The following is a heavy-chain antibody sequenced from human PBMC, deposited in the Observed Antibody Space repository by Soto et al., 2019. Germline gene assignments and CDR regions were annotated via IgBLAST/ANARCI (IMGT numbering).Heavy chain of an antibody. V-gene: IGHV1-3*01. CDR1: GYTFTSYA. CDR3: ARVKGRILEWLLHY. J-gene: IGHJ4*02. D-gene: IGHD3-3*01. Sequence: ASVKVSCKASGYTFTSYATHWVRQAPGQGLEWMGWINAGNGNTKYSQKFQGRVTITRDTSASTAYMELSSLRSEDTAVYYCARVKGRILEWLLHYWGQGTLVTVSS. CDR2: INAGNGNT.